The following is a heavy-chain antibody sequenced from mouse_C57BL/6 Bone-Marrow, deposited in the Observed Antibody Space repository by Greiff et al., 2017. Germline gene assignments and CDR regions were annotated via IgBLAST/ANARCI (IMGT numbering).Heavy chain of an antibody. J-gene: IGHJ2*01. CDR1: GFNIKNDY. Sequence: VQLQQSGAELVRPGASVKLSCTASGFNIKNDYMHWVKKRPEQGLEWIGWIDPENGDTEYASKFQGKATITAATSSNNAYLQLSSLTSEDTAVYYCTTKRVITTVVAFDYWGQGTTLTVSS. D-gene: IGHD1-1*01. CDR3: TTKRVITTVVAFDY. V-gene: IGHV14-4*01. CDR2: IDPENGDT.